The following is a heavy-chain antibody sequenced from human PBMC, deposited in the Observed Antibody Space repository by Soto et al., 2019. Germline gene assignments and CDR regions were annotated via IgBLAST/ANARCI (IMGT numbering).Heavy chain of an antibody. CDR1: GGSINSGDYY. CDR3: ARVGSSIATRPFDY. D-gene: IGHD6-6*01. Sequence: SQTQSLTCTVSGGSINSGDYYWSWIRQPPGKGLEWIGYIYYSGSTYYNPSLKSRVTISVDTSKNQFSLKLSSVTAADTAVYYCARVGSSIATRPFDYWGQGTLVTVSS. CDR2: IYYSGST. V-gene: IGHV4-30-4*01. J-gene: IGHJ4*02.